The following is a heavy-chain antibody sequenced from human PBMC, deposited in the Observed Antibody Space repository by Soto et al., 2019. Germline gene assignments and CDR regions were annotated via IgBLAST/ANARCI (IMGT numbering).Heavy chain of an antibody. J-gene: IGHJ4*02. CDR3: ARSAYGGSVDY. V-gene: IGHV4-59*01. Sequence: SETLSLTCTVSGGSMKAYFWNWVRQPPGKGLEWIGYIYYSGSTNYNPSLKSRVTISVDTSKNQFSLKLTSVTATDTAIYYCARSAYGGSVDYWGQGTLVTVSS. D-gene: IGHD5-12*01. CDR1: GGSMKAYF. CDR2: IYYSGST.